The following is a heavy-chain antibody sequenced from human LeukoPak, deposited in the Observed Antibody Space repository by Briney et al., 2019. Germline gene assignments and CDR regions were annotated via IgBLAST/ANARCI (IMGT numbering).Heavy chain of an antibody. Sequence: GGSLRLSCAASGFTFSSYSMTWVRQAPGKGLEWVSVIYSGGSTYYADSVKGRFTISRDNSKNMLFLQMNSLGAEDTAVYYCARENNYYDSSGYYDYWGQGTLVTVSS. J-gene: IGHJ4*02. V-gene: IGHV3-53*01. CDR2: IYSGGST. D-gene: IGHD3-22*01. CDR3: ARENNYYDSSGYYDY. CDR1: GFTFSSYS.